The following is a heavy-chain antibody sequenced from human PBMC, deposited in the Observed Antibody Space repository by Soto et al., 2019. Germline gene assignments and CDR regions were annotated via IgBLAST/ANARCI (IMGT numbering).Heavy chain of an antibody. D-gene: IGHD2-15*01. CDR3: AKAPVVSPGRNYFDS. J-gene: IGHJ4*02. CDR2: ISGSGGST. V-gene: IGHV3-23*01. CDR1: GFSFSSYA. Sequence: GGSLRLSCAASGFSFSSYAMSWVRQAPGKGLEWVSAISGSGGSTYYADSVKGRFTISRGNSKNTLYLQMNSLRAEDTAVYYCAKAPVVSPGRNYFDSWGRGTLVTVSS.